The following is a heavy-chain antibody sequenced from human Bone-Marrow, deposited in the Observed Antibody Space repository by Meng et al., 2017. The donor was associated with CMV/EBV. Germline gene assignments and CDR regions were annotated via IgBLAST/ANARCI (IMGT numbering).Heavy chain of an antibody. CDR2: INPNSGGT. CDR3: ARDFLEAENGMDV. Sequence: ASVKVSCKASGYTFTGYYIHWVRQAPGQGLEWMGWINPNSGGTNYARKFQGRVTVTRDTSISAAYMELRRLRSDDMAVYYCARDFLEAENGMDVWGQGTTVTVSS. V-gene: IGHV1-2*02. J-gene: IGHJ6*02. CDR1: GYTFTGYY. D-gene: IGHD2/OR15-2a*01.